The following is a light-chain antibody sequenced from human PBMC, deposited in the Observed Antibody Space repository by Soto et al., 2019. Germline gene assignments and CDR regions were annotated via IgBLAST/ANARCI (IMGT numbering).Light chain of an antibody. J-gene: IGKJ5*01. CDR1: TGISNN. Sequence: IQLTQSPSSLSASVGARVTITCQTSTGISNNLNWYQQKPGKAPKFLIYGASTLQSGVPSRFTGSGSGTDFTLTVNSLQAEEFATYYCQQSYTRPTTFGQGTRLEIK. V-gene: IGKV1-39*01. CDR3: QQSYTRPTT. CDR2: GAS.